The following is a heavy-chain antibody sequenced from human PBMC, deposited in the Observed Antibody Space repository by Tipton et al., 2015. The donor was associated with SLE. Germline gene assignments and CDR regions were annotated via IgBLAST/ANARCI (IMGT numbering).Heavy chain of an antibody. CDR1: GGSISSSNW. D-gene: IGHD5-18*01. V-gene: IGHV4-4*02. CDR2: IYHSGST. J-gene: IGHJ3*02. Sequence: TLSLTCAVSGGSISSSNWWSWVRQPPGKGLEWIGSIYHSGSTYYNPSLKSRVTISVDTSKNQFSLKLTSVTAADTAVYYCARVWSGYRKGAFDIWGQGTMVTVSS. CDR3: ARVWSGYRKGAFDI.